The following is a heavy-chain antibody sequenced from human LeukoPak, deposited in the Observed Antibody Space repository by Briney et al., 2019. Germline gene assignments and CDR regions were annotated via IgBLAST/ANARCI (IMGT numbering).Heavy chain of an antibody. CDR1: GYSFTSYW. D-gene: IGHD6-13*01. J-gene: IGHJ3*02. CDR2: IDPSDSYT. Sequence: GESLKISCKGSGYSFTSYWISWVRQMPGKGLEWMGRIDPSDSYTNYSPSFQGHVTISADKSISTAYLQWSSLKASDTAMYYCARGSPGSSWYAAFDIWGQGTMVTVSS. CDR3: ARGSPGSSWYAAFDI. V-gene: IGHV5-10-1*01.